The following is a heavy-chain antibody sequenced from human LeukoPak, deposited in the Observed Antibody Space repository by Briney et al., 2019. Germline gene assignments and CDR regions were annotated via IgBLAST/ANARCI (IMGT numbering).Heavy chain of an antibody. CDR2: ISGYSGNT. CDR3: ARDGWRLLYQFDY. J-gene: IGHJ4*02. V-gene: IGHV1-18*01. Sequence: GASVKVSCKASSYTITLNGISWVLQAPGHGHECGVCISGYSGNTDYAQKLQGRVTMTTDTSTSTAYMELRSLRSDDPAVYYCARDGWRLLYQFDYWGQGTLVTVSS. CDR1: SYTITLNG. D-gene: IGHD2/OR15-2a*01.